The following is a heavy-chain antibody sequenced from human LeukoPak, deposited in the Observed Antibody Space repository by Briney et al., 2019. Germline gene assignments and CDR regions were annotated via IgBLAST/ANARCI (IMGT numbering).Heavy chain of an antibody. CDR3: ASAELMHHCMDV. CDR2: INSDGNST. CDR1: ALTFSSYW. D-gene: IGHD3-16*01. Sequence: PAGSLRLSCAASALTFSSYWMHWVRQAPGKGLVWFFRINSDGNSTSYADSVKGRFTISRDNAKITLYLQMNSLRAEDTAVYYCASAELMHHCMDVWGQGTTVTVSS. V-gene: IGHV3-74*01. J-gene: IGHJ6*02.